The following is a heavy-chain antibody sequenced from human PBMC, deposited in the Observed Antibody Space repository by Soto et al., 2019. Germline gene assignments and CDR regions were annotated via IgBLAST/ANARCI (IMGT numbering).Heavy chain of an antibody. Sequence: GGSLRLSCAASGFTFSSYSMNWVRQAPGKGLEWISYIHKNDGTVYYADSVRGRFTISRDDAKNSVYLQMNSLRAEDTAVYYCARTLTCSSGNCSPNWGQGTQVTVSS. CDR3: ARTLTCSSGNCSPN. CDR1: GFTFSSYS. CDR2: IHKNDGTV. D-gene: IGHD2-15*01. V-gene: IGHV3-48*01. J-gene: IGHJ4*02.